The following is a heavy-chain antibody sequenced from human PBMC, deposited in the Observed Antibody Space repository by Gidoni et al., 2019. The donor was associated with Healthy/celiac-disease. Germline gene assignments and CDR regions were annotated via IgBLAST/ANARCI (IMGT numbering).Heavy chain of an antibody. CDR2: IWYDGSNK. D-gene: IGHD4-17*01. CDR3: AREGYGDPKGYFDY. Sequence: QVQLVESGGGVVQPGRSLRLSCAASGFTFSSYGMHWVRQAPGKGLEWVAVIWYDGSNKYYADSVKGRFTISRDNSKNTLYLQMNSLRAEDTAVYYCAREGYGDPKGYFDYWGQGTLVTVSS. V-gene: IGHV3-33*01. J-gene: IGHJ4*02. CDR1: GFTFSSYG.